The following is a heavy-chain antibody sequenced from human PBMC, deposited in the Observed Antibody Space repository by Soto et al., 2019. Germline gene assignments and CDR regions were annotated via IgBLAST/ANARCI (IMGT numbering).Heavy chain of an antibody. CDR3: ARVYSRSPYYYYGMDV. CDR2: IYYNGTT. J-gene: IGHJ6*01. Sequence: PSETLSLTCTVSGGSISSYYWTWIRQPPGKGLEWIGFIYYNGTTVSNPSLKSRVTKSLDSSKNRFSLKLNSVTAADTAVYYCARVYSRSPYYYYGMDVWGQGTTVTVSS. CDR1: GGSISSYY. D-gene: IGHD6-6*01. V-gene: IGHV4-59*01.